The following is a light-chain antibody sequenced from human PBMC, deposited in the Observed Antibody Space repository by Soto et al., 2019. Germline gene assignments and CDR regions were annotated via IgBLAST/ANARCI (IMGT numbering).Light chain of an antibody. Sequence: QSALTQPQSASGSPGQSVTISCTGTSSDVGGYDYVSWYQQHPGKAPKLMIFDVSKRPSGVPDRFSGSKSGNTASLTVSGLQAEDEADYYCTAYVGSKTRYVFGTGTKLTFL. CDR1: SSDVGGYDY. V-gene: IGLV2-8*01. CDR2: DVS. J-gene: IGLJ1*01. CDR3: TAYVGSKTRYV.